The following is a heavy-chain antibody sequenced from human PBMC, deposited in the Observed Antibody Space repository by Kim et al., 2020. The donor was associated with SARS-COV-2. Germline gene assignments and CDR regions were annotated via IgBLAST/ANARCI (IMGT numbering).Heavy chain of an antibody. D-gene: IGHD3-16*01. CDR2: IRNKANGYVT. Sequence: GGSLRLSCAASGFSFSDNYMDWVRQAPGKGLEWVGRIRNKANGYVTECAASVNGRFTISRDDSKNSLFLQMNSLKIEDTAVYYCARDLLRPGDYWGQGTL. J-gene: IGHJ4*02. V-gene: IGHV3-72*01. CDR1: GFSFSDNY. CDR3: ARDLLRPGDY.